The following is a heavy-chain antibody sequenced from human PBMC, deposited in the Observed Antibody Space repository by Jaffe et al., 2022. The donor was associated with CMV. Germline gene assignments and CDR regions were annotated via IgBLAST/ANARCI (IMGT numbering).Heavy chain of an antibody. Sequence: QVQLQQWGAGLLKPSETLSLTCAVYGGSFSGYYWSWIRQPPGKGLEWIGEINHSGSTNYNPSLKSRVTISVDTSKNQFSLKLSSVTAADTAVYYCARGDMVRGVTYTYYYYYYGMDVWGQGTTVTVSS. D-gene: IGHD3-10*01. CDR1: GGSFSGYY. V-gene: IGHV4-34*01. J-gene: IGHJ6*02. CDR2: INHSGST. CDR3: ARGDMVRGVTYTYYYYYYGMDV.